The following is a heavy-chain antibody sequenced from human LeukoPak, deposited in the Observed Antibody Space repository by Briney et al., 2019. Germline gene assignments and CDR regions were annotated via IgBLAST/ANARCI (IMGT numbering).Heavy chain of an antibody. V-gene: IGHV4-34*01. J-gene: IGHJ4*02. CDR1: GGSFSGYY. CDR3: AREDCSGGSCSSFDY. D-gene: IGHD2-15*01. CDR2: INHSGST. Sequence: SETLSLTCAVCGGSFSGYYWSWIRQPPGKGLEWIGEINHSGSTNYNSALKSRVTISVDTSKNQFSLKLNSVTAADTAVYYCAREDCSGGSCSSFDYWGQGTLVTVSS.